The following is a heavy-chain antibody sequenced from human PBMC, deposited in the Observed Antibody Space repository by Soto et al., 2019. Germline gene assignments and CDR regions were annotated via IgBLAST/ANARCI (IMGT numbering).Heavy chain of an antibody. Sequence: QVQLVESGGGVVQPGRSLRLSCAASGFTFSSYGMHWVRQAPGKGLEWVAVISYDGSNKYYADSVKGRFTISRDNSKNTLYLQMNSLGAEDMAVYYCAKMGEGYCSGGSCSGLDPWGQGTLVTVSS. D-gene: IGHD2-15*01. CDR3: AKMGEGYCSGGSCSGLDP. CDR2: ISYDGSNK. J-gene: IGHJ5*02. V-gene: IGHV3-30*18. CDR1: GFTFSSYG.